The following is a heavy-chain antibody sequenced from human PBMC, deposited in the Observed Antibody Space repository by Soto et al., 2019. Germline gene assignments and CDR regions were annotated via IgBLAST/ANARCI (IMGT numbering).Heavy chain of an antibody. CDR1: GYTLTSYA. CDR3: ARDPSYYGMDV. Sequence: ASVKVSFKASGYTLTSYAMHWVRQAPGQRLEWMGWINAGNGNTKYSQKFQGRVTITRDTSASTAYMELSSLRSEDTAVYYCARDPSYYGMDVWGQGTTVTVSS. V-gene: IGHV1-3*01. CDR2: INAGNGNT. J-gene: IGHJ6*02.